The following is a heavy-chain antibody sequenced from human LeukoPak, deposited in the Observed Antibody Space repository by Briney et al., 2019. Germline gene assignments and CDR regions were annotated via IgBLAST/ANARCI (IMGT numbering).Heavy chain of an antibody. V-gene: IGHV3-23*01. J-gene: IGHJ5*02. D-gene: IGHD3-22*01. CDR1: GFTFSSYA. CDR2: ICGSGGST. Sequence: GGSLRLSCAASGFTFSSYAMRWVRQAPGKGLDGVSAICGSGGSTYYAESVKSRFTLSRDNSKNTLYLQMNSLRAEDTAVYYCAKDNVYYDSSGYYNWFDPWGQGTLVTVSS. CDR3: AKDNVYYDSSGYYNWFDP.